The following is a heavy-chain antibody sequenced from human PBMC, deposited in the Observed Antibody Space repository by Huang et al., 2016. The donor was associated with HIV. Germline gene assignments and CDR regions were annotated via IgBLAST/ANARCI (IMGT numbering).Heavy chain of an antibody. J-gene: IGHJ4*02. CDR1: GDPMTGFY. V-gene: IGHV4-4*07. D-gene: IGHD4-4*01. Sequence: QVYLHESGPGRLKPSDTLSLTCTVSGDPMTGFYWSWIRQSVAKGLEWVEHIHSDGNTDSSPTLRSRIAMAIHPTKNQVSLALNSMTAADAGVYYCARDNAYRGFFDFWGQGVLVTVPS. CDR2: IHSDGNT. CDR3: ARDNAYRGFFDF.